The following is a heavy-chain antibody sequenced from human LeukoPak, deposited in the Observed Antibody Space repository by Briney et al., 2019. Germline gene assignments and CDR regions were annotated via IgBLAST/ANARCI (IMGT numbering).Heavy chain of an antibody. CDR2: IYPGDSDT. V-gene: IGHV5-51*01. CDR1: GYSFSNYW. Sequence: GESLKTSCKGSGYSFSNYWIGWVRRMPGKGLEWMGIIYPGDSDTRYSPSFQGQVTISADKSISTAYLQWSSLKASDTAVYYCARRHSTSSLIDYWGQGTLVTVSS. J-gene: IGHJ4*02. CDR3: ARRHSTSSLIDY. D-gene: IGHD6-6*01.